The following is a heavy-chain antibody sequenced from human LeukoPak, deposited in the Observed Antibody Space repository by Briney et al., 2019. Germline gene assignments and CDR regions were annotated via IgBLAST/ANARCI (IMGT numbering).Heavy chain of an antibody. Sequence: GGSLRLSCAASGFTFSSYAMTWVRQAPGKGLEWVSAISGSGDSTYYADSVKGRFTTSRDNSKNTLYLQMNSLRAEDTAVYYCAKDQGYYGSGSYKEYFQHWGQGTLVTVSS. CDR3: AKDQGYYGSGSYKEYFQH. D-gene: IGHD3-10*01. V-gene: IGHV3-23*01. J-gene: IGHJ1*01. CDR1: GFTFSSYA. CDR2: ISGSGDST.